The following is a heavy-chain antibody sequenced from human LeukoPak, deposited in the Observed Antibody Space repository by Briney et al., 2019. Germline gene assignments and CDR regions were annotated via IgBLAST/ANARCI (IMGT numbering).Heavy chain of an antibody. J-gene: IGHJ6*03. CDR2: IYYSGST. CDR3: ARVLAAAGTYYYYYYMDV. Sequence: SETLSLTCTVSSDSISSYYWSWIRQPPGKGLEWIGYIYYSGSTNYNPSLKSRLTISVDTSKNQFSLKLSSVTAADTAVYYCARVLAAAGTYYYYYYMDVWGKGTTVTVSS. CDR1: SDSISSYY. D-gene: IGHD6-13*01. V-gene: IGHV4-59*01.